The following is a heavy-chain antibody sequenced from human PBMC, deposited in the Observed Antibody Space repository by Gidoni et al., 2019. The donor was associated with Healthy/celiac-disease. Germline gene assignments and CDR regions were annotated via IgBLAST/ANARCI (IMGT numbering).Heavy chain of an antibody. D-gene: IGHD5-12*01. CDR3: ARDSGSGYGLAFDI. V-gene: IGHV1-69*01. Sequence: QVQLVQSGAEVKNPGSSVKVSCKASGVPFSSYAISWVRQAPGQGLEWMGGIIPIFGTANYAQKFQGRVTITADESTSTAYMELSSLRSEDTAVYYCARDSGSGYGLAFDIWGQGTMVTVSS. CDR2: IIPIFGTA. J-gene: IGHJ3*02. CDR1: GVPFSSYA.